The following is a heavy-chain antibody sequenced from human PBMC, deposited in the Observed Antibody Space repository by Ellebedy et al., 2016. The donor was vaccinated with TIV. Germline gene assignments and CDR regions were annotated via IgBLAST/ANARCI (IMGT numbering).Heavy chain of an antibody. Sequence: GESLKISXAASGFTFSSYAMSWVRQAPGKGLEWVSAISGSGGSTYYADSVKGRFTISRDNSKNTLYLQMNSLRAEDTAVYYCAKKATWVYYGMDVWGQGTTVTVSS. CDR2: ISGSGGST. J-gene: IGHJ6*02. CDR3: AKKATWVYYGMDV. CDR1: GFTFSSYA. V-gene: IGHV3-23*01. D-gene: IGHD7-27*01.